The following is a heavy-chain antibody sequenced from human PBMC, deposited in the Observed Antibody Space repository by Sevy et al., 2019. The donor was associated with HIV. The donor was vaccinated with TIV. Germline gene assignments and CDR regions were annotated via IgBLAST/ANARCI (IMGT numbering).Heavy chain of an antibody. CDR3: ARGPPYYYGSGTPLFPIDY. V-gene: IGHV1-2*02. J-gene: IGHJ4*02. D-gene: IGHD3-10*01. CDR2: INPNSGGT. CDR1: GYRFTGYY. Sequence: ASVKVSCKASGYRFTGYYMHWVRQAPGQGLEWMGWINPNSGGTNYAQKFQGRVTMTRDTSISTAYMELSRLRSDDTAVYYCARGPPYYYGSGTPLFPIDYWGQGTLVTVSS.